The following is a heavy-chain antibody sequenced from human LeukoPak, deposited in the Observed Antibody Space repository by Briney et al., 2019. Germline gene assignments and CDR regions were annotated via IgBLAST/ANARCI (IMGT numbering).Heavy chain of an antibody. Sequence: PGGSLRLSCAASGFTFSSFDMHWARHPTGQGLEWVSTIGTASDTYYPGSVEGRFTLSRDNAKNSLYLQLNSLPAGDTAVYFCARGPPRGKYYYMDGWGKGTTVTVSS. D-gene: IGHD1-1*01. V-gene: IGHV3-13*01. CDR3: ARGPPRGKYYYMDG. CDR2: IGTASDT. J-gene: IGHJ6*03. CDR1: GFTFSSFD.